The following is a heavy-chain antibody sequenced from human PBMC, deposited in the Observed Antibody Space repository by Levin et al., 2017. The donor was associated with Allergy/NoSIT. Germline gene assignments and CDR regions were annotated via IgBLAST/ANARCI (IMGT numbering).Heavy chain of an antibody. V-gene: IGHV3-30*18. D-gene: IGHD6-13*01. J-gene: IGHJ6*02. Sequence: PGGSLRLSCAASGFTFSSYGMHWVRQAPGKGLEWVAVISYDGSNKYYADSVKGRFTISRDNSKNTLYLQMNSLRAEDTAVYYCAKDTYYSSSWYGGYYYYYGMDVWGQGTTVTVSS. CDR2: ISYDGSNK. CDR3: AKDTYYSSSWYGGYYYYYGMDV. CDR1: GFTFSSYG.